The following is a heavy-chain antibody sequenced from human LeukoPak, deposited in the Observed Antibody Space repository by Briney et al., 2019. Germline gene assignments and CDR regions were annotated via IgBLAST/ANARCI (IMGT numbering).Heavy chain of an antibody. D-gene: IGHD1-20*01. CDR3: ASITRPHYYFDY. CDR2: IWYDGSNK. J-gene: IGHJ4*02. Sequence: GRSLKLSCAASGFSFSSYSMHWVRQAPGKGLEWVAVIWYDGSNKYYADSVKGRFTISRDNSKNTLYLQMNSLRAEDTAVYYCASITRPHYYFDYWGQGTLVTVSS. V-gene: IGHV3-33*01. CDR1: GFSFSSYS.